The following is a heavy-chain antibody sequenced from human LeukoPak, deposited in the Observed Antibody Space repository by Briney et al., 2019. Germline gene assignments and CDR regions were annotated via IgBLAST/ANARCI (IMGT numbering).Heavy chain of an antibody. CDR2: IKQDGSEK. CDR3: ARHSSGYYPNWFDP. CDR1: GFTFSNYR. V-gene: IGHV3-7*01. D-gene: IGHD3-22*01. Sequence: GGSLRLSCAASGFTFSNYRMSWVPQTPGKGLEWVANIKQDGSEKYYVDSVKGRFTISRDNSKNTLYLQMNSLRAEDTAVYYCARHSSGYYPNWFDPWGQGTLVTVSS. J-gene: IGHJ5*02.